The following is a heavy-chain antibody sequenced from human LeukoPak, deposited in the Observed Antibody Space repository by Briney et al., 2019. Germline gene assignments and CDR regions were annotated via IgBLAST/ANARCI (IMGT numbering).Heavy chain of an antibody. CDR2: IIPIFGTA. CDR3: ARVRTPGIAVDPFDY. V-gene: IGHV1-69*13. D-gene: IGHD6-19*01. J-gene: IGHJ4*02. CDR1: GGTFSSYA. Sequence: SSVKVSCKASGGTFSSYAISWLRQAPGQGLEWMGGIIPIFGTANYAQKFQGRVTITADESTSTAYMELSSLRSEDTAEYYCARVRTPGIAVDPFDYWGQGTLVTVSS.